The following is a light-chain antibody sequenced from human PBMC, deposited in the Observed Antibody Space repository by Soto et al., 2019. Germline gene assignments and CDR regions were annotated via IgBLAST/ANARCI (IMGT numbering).Light chain of an antibody. V-gene: IGKV3-11*01. CDR1: QSVSSY. J-gene: IGKJ2*01. CDR2: DAS. CDR3: QQRRNWPLT. Sequence: EIVLTQSPATLSLSPGARATLSCRASQSVSSYLAWYQQKPGQAPRLLIYDASNRATGIPARFRGSGSGTDFTLTISSLEPEDFAVYYCQQRRNWPLTFGQGTKLELK.